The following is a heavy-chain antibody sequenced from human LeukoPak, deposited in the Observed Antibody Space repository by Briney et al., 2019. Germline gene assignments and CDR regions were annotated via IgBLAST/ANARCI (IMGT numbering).Heavy chain of an antibody. CDR1: GYSISSGRY. D-gene: IGHD4-11*01. CDR3: ARGRVSSSTWYSTYYYFFYMDF. J-gene: IGHJ6*03. CDR2: VDHTGST. V-gene: IGHV4-61*03. Sequence: SETLSLTCTVSGYSISSGRYWTWIRQPPGKGLEWIGYVDHTGSTKFNPSLNGRVSISRDTSNNFFSLRLRSVTAADTAVYFCARGRVSSSTWYSTYYYFFYMDFWGKGTTVTVSS.